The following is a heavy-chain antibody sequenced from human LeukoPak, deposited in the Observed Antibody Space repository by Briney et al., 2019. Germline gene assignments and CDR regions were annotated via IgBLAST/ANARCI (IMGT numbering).Heavy chain of an antibody. V-gene: IGHV4-39*02. Sequence: SETLSLTCTVSGGSISSRSYYWGWIRQPPGKVLEWIVSLYYSGSTYYNPSLNSRVTISVDTSKNHFSLKLSSVTAADTAVYYCAREPNSYDYDYHYYYMDVWGKGTTVTVS. CDR1: GGSISSRSYY. J-gene: IGHJ6*03. CDR3: AREPNSYDYDYHYYYMDV. D-gene: IGHD5-18*01. CDR2: LYYSGST.